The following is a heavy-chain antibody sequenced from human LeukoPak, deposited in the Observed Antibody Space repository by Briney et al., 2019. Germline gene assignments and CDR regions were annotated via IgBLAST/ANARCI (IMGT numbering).Heavy chain of an antibody. D-gene: IGHD3-22*01. J-gene: IGHJ1*01. CDR3: ARDPESSYYYDSSGYQTAGYFQH. CDR1: GFTLSSYS. CDR2: ISSSSSTI. Sequence: AGGSLRLSCAASGFTLSSYSMNWVRQAPGKGLEWVSYISSSSSTIYYADSVKGRFTISRDNAKNSLYLQMNSLRAEDTAVYYCARDPESSYYYDSSGYQTAGYFQHWGQGTLVTVSS. V-gene: IGHV3-48*01.